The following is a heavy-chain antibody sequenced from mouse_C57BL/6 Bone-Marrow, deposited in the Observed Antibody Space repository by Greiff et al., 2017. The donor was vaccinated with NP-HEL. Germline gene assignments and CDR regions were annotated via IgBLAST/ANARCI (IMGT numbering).Heavy chain of an antibody. V-gene: IGHV10-1*01. CDR2: IRSKSNNYAT. Sequence: EVKLQESGGGLVQPKGSLKLSCAASGSSFNTYAMNWVRQAPGKGLEWVARIRSKSNNYATYYADSVKDRFTISRDDSESMLYLQMNNLKTEDTAMYYCVRPGWSAWFAYWGQGTLVTVSA. D-gene: IGHD1-1*02. CDR3: VRPGWSAWFAY. CDR1: GSSFNTYA. J-gene: IGHJ3*01.